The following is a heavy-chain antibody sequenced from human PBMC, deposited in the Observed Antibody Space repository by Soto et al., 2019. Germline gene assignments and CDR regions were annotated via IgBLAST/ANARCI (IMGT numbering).Heavy chain of an antibody. J-gene: IGHJ4*02. CDR2: IIPIFGTA. CDR3: ARDMTTVISGRLGY. D-gene: IGHD4-17*01. Sequence: QVQLVQSGAEVKKPGSSVKVSCKASGGTFSSYAISWVRQAPGQGLEWMGGIIPIFGTANYAQKFQGRVTXXAXESXSTAYMELSSLRSEDTAVYYCARDMTTVISGRLGYWGQGTLVTVSS. CDR1: GGTFSSYA. V-gene: IGHV1-69*12.